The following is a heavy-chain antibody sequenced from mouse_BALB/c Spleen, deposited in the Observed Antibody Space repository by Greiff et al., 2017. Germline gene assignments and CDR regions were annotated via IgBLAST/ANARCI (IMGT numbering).Heavy chain of an antibody. CDR1: GYSITSDYA. D-gene: IGHD2-14*01. CDR2: ISYSGST. CDR3: ARSDYRYDEGYFDY. Sequence: ESGPGLVKPSQSLSLTCTVTGYSITSDYAWNWIRQFPGNKLEWMGYISYSGSTSYNPSLKSRISITRDTSKNQFFLQLNSVTTEDTATYYSARSDYRYDEGYFDYWGQGTTLTVSS. V-gene: IGHV3-2*02. J-gene: IGHJ2*01.